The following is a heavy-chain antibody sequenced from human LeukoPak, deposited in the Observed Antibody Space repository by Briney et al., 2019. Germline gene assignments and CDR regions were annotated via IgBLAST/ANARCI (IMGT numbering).Heavy chain of an antibody. D-gene: IGHD3-22*01. CDR1: GGTFSSYA. CDR2: IIPIFGIA. Sequence: GASVKVSCKASGGTFSSYAISWVRQAPGQGLEWIGRIIPIFGIANYAQKFQGRVTITADKSTSTAYMALSSLRSEDTAVYYCARDRGYYYDSSGYYNAFDIWGQGTMVTVSS. J-gene: IGHJ3*02. CDR3: ARDRGYYYDSSGYYNAFDI. V-gene: IGHV1-69*04.